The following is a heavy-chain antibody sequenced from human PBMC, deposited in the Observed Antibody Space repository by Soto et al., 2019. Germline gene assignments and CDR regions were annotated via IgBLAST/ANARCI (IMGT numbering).Heavy chain of an antibody. CDR2: IKQDGSEK. CDR3: ARGKTDILTGYYFGYYYYGMDV. V-gene: IGHV3-7*01. J-gene: IGHJ6*02. CDR1: GFTFISYW. D-gene: IGHD3-9*01. Sequence: PWGSLRLSCAASGFTFISYWMILCGQSPGKGLEWVANIKQDGSEKYYVDSVKGRFTISRDSAKNSLYLQMNSLRAEDTAVYYCARGKTDILTGYYFGYYYYGMDVWGQGTTVTVSS.